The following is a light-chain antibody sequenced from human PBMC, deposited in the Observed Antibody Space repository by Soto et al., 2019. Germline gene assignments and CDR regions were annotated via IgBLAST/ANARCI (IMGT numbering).Light chain of an antibody. CDR2: GNN. Sequence: QLVLTQPPSVSGTPGQSISISCTGTSSNIGAEYDVHWYQQLPGTAPRLLIFGNNNRPSGVPDRFSGSKSGTSASLAITGPQAEDEAIYYCQSYDSSLSTAIFGAGTKVTVL. CDR1: SSNIGAEYD. CDR3: QSYDSSLSTAI. V-gene: IGLV1-40*01. J-gene: IGLJ2*01.